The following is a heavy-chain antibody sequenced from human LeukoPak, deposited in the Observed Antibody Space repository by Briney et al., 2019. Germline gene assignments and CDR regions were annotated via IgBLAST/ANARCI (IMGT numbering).Heavy chain of an antibody. V-gene: IGHV3-23*01. CDR1: GFTFASYS. Sequence: GGSLRLSCAASGFTFASYSMSWVRQAPGEGLEWVSAINGDASLTCYANPVRGRFTISRDNSKDTLFLQMNSLRVEDTAVYYCARRVAEDSSSWYLDLWGQGTVVTVSS. CDR3: ARRVAEDSSSWYLDL. D-gene: IGHD6-13*01. J-gene: IGHJ3*01. CDR2: INGDASLT.